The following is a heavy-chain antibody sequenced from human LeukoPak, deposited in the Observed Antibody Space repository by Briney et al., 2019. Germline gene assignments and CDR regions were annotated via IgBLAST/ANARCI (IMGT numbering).Heavy chain of an antibody. CDR3: ASPTYTGFSSSAVLDY. D-gene: IGHD6-13*01. J-gene: IGHJ4*02. V-gene: IGHV1-2*02. CDR2: INPNRGGT. Sequence: GASVKVSCKASGYTFTGYYMHWVRQAPGQGLEWMGWINPNRGGTNYAQKFQGRVTMTRDTSISTAYMELSRLRSDDTAVYYCASPTYTGFSSSAVLDYWGQGTLVTVSS. CDR1: GYTFTGYY.